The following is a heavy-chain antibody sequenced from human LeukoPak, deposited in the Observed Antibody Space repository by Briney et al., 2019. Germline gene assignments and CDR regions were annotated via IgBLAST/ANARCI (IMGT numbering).Heavy chain of an antibody. V-gene: IGHV1-2*04. Sequence: ASVKVSCKASGYTFTGYYMHWVRQAPGQGLKWMGWINPNSGGTNYAQKFQGWVTMTRDTSISTAYMELSRLRSDDTAVYYCARGEDTAMIRYDYWGQGTLVTVSS. J-gene: IGHJ4*02. CDR2: INPNSGGT. D-gene: IGHD5-18*01. CDR3: ARGEDTAMIRYDY. CDR1: GYTFTGYY.